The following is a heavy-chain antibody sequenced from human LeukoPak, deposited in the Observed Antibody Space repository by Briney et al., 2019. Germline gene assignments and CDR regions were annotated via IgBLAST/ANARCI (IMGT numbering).Heavy chain of an antibody. Sequence: PSETLSLTCTVSGGSISSYYWSWIRQPPGKGLEWIGYIYYSGSTNYNPSLKSRVSISAGTSKTQFSLKLSSVTAADTAVYYCASHYDILTGYAYWGQGTLVTVSS. CDR1: GGSISSYY. CDR3: ASHYDILTGYAY. J-gene: IGHJ4*02. CDR2: IYYSGST. V-gene: IGHV4-59*01. D-gene: IGHD3-9*01.